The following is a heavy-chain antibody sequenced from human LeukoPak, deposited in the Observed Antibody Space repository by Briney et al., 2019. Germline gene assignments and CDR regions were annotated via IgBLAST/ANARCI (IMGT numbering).Heavy chain of an antibody. J-gene: IGHJ4*02. V-gene: IGHV1-8*01. CDR3: ARVVPPPTYGAHYGADY. CDR1: GYTFTSYD. Sequence: ASVKVSCKASGYTFTSYDINWVRQATGQGLEWMGWTSPNSGNTGYAQKFQGRATMTRNTSISTAYMELSSLRSEDTAVYYCARVVPPPTYGAHYGADYWGQGTLGTVSS. D-gene: IGHD4-17*01. CDR2: TSPNSGNT.